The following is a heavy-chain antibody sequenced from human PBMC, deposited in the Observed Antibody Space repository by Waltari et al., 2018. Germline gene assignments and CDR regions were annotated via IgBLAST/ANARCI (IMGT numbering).Heavy chain of an antibody. CDR2: IFRSGST. D-gene: IGHD2-2*01. CDR3: ARVGSSSWNWFDP. CDR1: GYSISRGYY. Sequence: QVQLQESGPGLVKPSETLSLTCAVSGYSISRGYYWGWIRQPPGKGLEWIGIIFRSGSTYYNPSLKSRITISVDTSKNQFSLKLSSVTAADTAVYYCARVGSSSWNWFDPWGQGTLVTVSS. V-gene: IGHV4-38-2*01. J-gene: IGHJ5*02.